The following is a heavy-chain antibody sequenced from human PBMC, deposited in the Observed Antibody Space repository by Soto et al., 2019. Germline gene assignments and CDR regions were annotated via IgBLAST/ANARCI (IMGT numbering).Heavy chain of an antibody. D-gene: IGHD6-13*01. CDR2: IYYSGST. CDR1: GGSISSGGYY. V-gene: IGHV4-31*03. Sequence: QVQLQESGPGLVKPSQTLSLTCTVSGGSISSGGYYWSWIRQHPGKGLEWIGYIYYSGSTYYNPSLKSRVTISVDTSKNQFSLKLSSVTAADTAVYYCARDSFLGVAAAGTGPDYWGQGTLVTVSS. J-gene: IGHJ4*02. CDR3: ARDSFLGVAAAGTGPDY.